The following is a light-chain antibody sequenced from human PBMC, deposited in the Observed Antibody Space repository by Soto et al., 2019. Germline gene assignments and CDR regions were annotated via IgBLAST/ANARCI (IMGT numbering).Light chain of an antibody. CDR3: SSYTSSGTLVV. V-gene: IGLV2-14*01. Sequence: QSALTQPASVSGSPGQSITISCTGTSSDVGGYNYVSWYQQHPGKAPKLMIYDVSNRPSGVSNRFSGSKSGNTASLTISGLQAEDEADYYCSSYTSSGTLVVFGGGPKRTVL. J-gene: IGLJ2*01. CDR2: DVS. CDR1: SSDVGGYNY.